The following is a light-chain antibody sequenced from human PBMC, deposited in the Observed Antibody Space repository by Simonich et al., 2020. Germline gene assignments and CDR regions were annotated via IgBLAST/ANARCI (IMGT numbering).Light chain of an antibody. Sequence: AIQLTQSPSSLSASVGDRVTITCRTSQGISRALAWYQQKPGKAPKLLLYDASSLESVVPSRFSGSGSGTDFTLTISSLQPEDFATYYCQQFNSYRITFGQGTRLEIK. V-gene: IGKV1-13*02. CDR1: QGISRA. CDR2: DAS. J-gene: IGKJ5*01. CDR3: QQFNSYRIT.